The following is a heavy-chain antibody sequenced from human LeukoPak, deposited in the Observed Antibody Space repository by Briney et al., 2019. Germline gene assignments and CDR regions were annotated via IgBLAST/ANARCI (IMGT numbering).Heavy chain of an antibody. J-gene: IGHJ6*03. CDR3: ARDGYGYNYMGV. Sequence: GGSLRLSCAASGFTVSSNFMSWVRQAPGKGLEWVSVLYDGGTTQYADSVKGRFTISRDNSKNTVYLQMNSLTVEDTAVYFCARDGYGYNYMGVWGKGTTVTVSS. CDR1: GFTVSSNF. D-gene: IGHD5-12*01. CDR2: LYDGGTT. V-gene: IGHV3-53*01.